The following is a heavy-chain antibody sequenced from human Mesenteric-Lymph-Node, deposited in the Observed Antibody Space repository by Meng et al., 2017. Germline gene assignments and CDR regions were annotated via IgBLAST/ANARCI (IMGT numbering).Heavy chain of an antibody. CDR1: GFTFSSYW. Sequence: GGSLRLSCAASGFTFSSYWMSWVRQAPGKGLEWVANIKQDGSEKYYVDSVKGRFTISRDNAKNSLYLQMNSLRAEDTTVYYCARDPAIAVAGTYYYYYGMDVWGQGTMVTVSS. CDR2: IKQDGSEK. D-gene: IGHD6-19*01. J-gene: IGHJ6*02. V-gene: IGHV3-7*01. CDR3: ARDPAIAVAGTYYYYYGMDV.